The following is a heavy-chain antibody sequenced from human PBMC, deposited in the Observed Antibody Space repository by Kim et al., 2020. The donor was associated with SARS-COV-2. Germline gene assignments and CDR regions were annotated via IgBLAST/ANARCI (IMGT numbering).Heavy chain of an antibody. D-gene: IGHD3-3*01. J-gene: IGHJ4*02. CDR2: ISSNGGST. V-gene: IGHV3-64D*09. Sequence: GGSLRLSCSASGFTFSSYAMHWVRQAPGKGLEYVSAISSNGGSTYYADSVKGRFTISRDNSKNTLYLQMSSLRAEDTAVYYCVKAYWGATIFARRVISAHWGRGTLVTVSS. CDR3: VKAYWGATIFARRVISAH. CDR1: GFTFSSYA.